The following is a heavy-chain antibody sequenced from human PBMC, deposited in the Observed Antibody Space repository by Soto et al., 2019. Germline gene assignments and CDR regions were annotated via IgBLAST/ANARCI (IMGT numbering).Heavy chain of an antibody. CDR1: GAPLSSQA. J-gene: IGHJ6*01. V-gene: IGHV1-69*13. Sequence: SVEAYSKAPGAPLSSQATSLARKATGPGVASMGGIIPIFGTANYAQKFQVRVTITADESTTTAYMELSSLSSEDTAVYYCASRTGIAAREYYYYYYGMDVWGQGTPVTVSS. CDR3: ASRTGIAAREYYYYYYGMDV. CDR2: IIPIFGTA. D-gene: IGHD6-6*01.